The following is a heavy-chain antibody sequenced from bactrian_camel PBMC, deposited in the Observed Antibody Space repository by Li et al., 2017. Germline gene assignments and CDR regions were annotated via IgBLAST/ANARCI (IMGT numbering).Heavy chain of an antibody. CDR2: LRFVVTAT. Sequence: VQLVESGGGLVQPGGSLRLSCAASGFTFSNTAMSWVRKAPGGDLEGIAALRFVVTATTYADSVKGRFTISRDNAKKTLYLQMDSLKLEDTAAYYCATGAGLSWLQFVGRTQLTHRGQGTQVTVS. D-gene: IGHD7*01. J-gene: IGHJ4*01. CDR3: ATGAGLSWLQFVGRTQLTH. CDR1: GFTFSNTA. V-gene: IGHV3S42*01.